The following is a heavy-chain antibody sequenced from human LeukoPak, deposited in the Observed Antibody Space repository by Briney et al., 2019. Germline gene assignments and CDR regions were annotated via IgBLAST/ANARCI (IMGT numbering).Heavy chain of an antibody. D-gene: IGHD1-26*01. J-gene: IGHJ3*02. CDR3: ARFPSGLLDAFDI. Sequence: PQTLSLTCAVYAGSLSGYYWSWLRQPPGKGREWIGEINHRGSTNYNPSLKSRVTISVDTSKNQFSLQLSSVTAADTAVYYCARFPSGLLDAFDIWGQGTMVTVS. CDR1: AGSLSGYY. CDR2: INHRGST. V-gene: IGHV4-34*01.